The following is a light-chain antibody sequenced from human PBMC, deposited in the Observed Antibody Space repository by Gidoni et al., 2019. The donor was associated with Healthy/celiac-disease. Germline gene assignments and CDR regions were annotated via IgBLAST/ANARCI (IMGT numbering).Light chain of an antibody. CDR2: GAS. Sequence: EIVLPQSPGTLSLSPGERATLSCRASQSVSSSYLAWYQQKPGQAPRLLIYGASSRATGIPDRFSGSGSGTDFTLTISRLEPEDFAVYYCQQYGSSLMCSFXQXTKLEIK. CDR1: QSVSSSY. CDR3: QQYGSSLMCS. J-gene: IGKJ2*04. V-gene: IGKV3-20*01.